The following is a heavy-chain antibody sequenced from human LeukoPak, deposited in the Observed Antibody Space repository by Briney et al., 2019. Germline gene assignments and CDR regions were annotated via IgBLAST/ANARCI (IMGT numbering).Heavy chain of an antibody. CDR2: INHSGST. Sequence: SETLSLTCAVYGGSFSGYYWSWIRQPPGKGLEWIGEINHSGSTNYNPSLKSRVTISVDTSKNQFSLKLSSVTAADTAVYYCARGRTAVAGRGPFDYWGQGTLVTVSS. CDR1: GGSFSGYY. V-gene: IGHV4-34*01. J-gene: IGHJ4*02. D-gene: IGHD6-19*01. CDR3: ARGRTAVAGRGPFDY.